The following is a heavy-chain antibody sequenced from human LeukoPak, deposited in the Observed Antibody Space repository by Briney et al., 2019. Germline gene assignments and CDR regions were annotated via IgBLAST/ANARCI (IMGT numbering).Heavy chain of an antibody. V-gene: IGHV1-46*01. CDR3: AKETPKTGWFDP. CDR2: INPSGDGT. D-gene: IGHD1-14*01. J-gene: IGHJ5*02. CDR1: GDTFTTYY. Sequence: GATLKVSCRASGDTFTTYYVHLVRHAPGQGLEWMGVINPSGDGTNYPQRFQGRVTLTRDTSTSTVYMELSSLRSEDTAIYYCAKETPKTGWFDPWGQGTLVTVSS.